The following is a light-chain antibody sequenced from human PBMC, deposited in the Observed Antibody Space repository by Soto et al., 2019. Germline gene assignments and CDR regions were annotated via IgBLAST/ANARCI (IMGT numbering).Light chain of an antibody. Sequence: QSVLTQPPSVSGAPGQRVTISCTGSSSNIGAGYDVHWYQQPPGTAPKLLIYGNSNRPSGVPDRFSGSKSGTSASLAITGLQAEDEADCYCQSYDSSLSGWVFGGGTQLTVL. CDR2: GNS. J-gene: IGLJ3*02. CDR1: SSNIGAGYD. CDR3: QSYDSSLSGWV. V-gene: IGLV1-40*01.